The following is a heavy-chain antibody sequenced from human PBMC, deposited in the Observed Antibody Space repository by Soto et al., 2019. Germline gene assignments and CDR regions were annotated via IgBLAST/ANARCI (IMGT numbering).Heavy chain of an antibody. V-gene: IGHV4-31*03. CDR2: ISGSGST. D-gene: IGHD5-18*01. J-gene: IGHJ4*02. CDR1: GGSISSGTYY. CDR3: ARDQGYTYGDSFDF. Sequence: QVQLQESGPGLVKPSQALALTCTVSGGSISSGTYYWSWIRQHPGKGLEWIGYISGSGSTYYSPSLKSRVLMSLDTSENQFSLRLTSVTAADTAVYYCARDQGYTYGDSFDFWGQGALVTVSS.